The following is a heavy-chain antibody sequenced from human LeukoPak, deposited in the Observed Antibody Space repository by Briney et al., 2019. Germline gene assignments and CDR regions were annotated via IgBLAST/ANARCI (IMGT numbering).Heavy chain of an antibody. J-gene: IGHJ6*03. D-gene: IGHD5-12*01. V-gene: IGHV3-30*04. CDR1: GFTFSNYA. Sequence: GGSLRLSCAASGFTFSNYAIHWVRQAPGKGLEWVAVTSHDGSNKYYADSVKGRFTISRDNSKNTLYLQMNSLRAEDTAVYYCARGSRAIVATKFARGRYMDVWGKGTTVTVSS. CDR3: ARGSRAIVATKFARGRYMDV. CDR2: TSHDGSNK.